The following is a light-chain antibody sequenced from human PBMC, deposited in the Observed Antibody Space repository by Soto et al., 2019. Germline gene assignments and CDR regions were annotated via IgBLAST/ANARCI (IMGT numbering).Light chain of an antibody. V-gene: IGKV1-39*01. J-gene: IGKJ5*01. Sequence: DIQMTQSPSSLSASVGDRVTITCRASQNIGIYLNWYQQKRGQAPQVLIYAASTLQSGVPSRFSGSGSGTDFTLTISGLQPEDFATYYCQQSFNNVYLTFGQGTRLDIK. CDR2: AAS. CDR3: QQSFNNVYLT. CDR1: QNIGIY.